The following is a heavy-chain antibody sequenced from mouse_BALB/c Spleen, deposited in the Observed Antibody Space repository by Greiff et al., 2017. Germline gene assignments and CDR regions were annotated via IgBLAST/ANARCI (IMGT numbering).Heavy chain of an antibody. V-gene: IGHV3-2*02. CDR1: GYSITSDYA. D-gene: IGHD2-10*02. Sequence: VQLQQSGPGLVKPSQSLSLTCTVTGYSITSDYAWNWIRQFPGNKLEWMGYISYSGSTSYNPSLKSRISITRDTSKNQFFLQLNSVTTEDTATYYCARSEYGNYGYWGQGTTLTVSS. CDR2: ISYSGST. J-gene: IGHJ2*01. CDR3: ARSEYGNYGY.